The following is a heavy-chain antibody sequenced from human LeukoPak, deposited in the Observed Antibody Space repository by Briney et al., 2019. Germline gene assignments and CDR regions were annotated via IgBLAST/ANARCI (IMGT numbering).Heavy chain of an antibody. J-gene: IGHJ4*02. CDR2: IYYSGST. D-gene: IGHD5-24*01. CDR1: GGSISSSSYY. CDR3: ARDGGDGYNPYYFDY. V-gene: IGHV4-39*07. Sequence: SETLSLTCTVSGGSISSSSYYWGWIRQPPGKGLEWIGSIYYSGSTYYNPSLKSRVTISVDTSKNQFSLKLSSVTAADTAVYYCARDGGDGYNPYYFDYWGQGTLVTVSS.